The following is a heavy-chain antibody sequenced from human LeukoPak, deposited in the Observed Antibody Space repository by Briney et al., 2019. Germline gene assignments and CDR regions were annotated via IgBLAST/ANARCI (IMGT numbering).Heavy chain of an antibody. V-gene: IGHV3-23*01. CDR1: GFTFSSYG. CDR3: ARGADYGAVFDY. D-gene: IGHD4-17*01. Sequence: GGSLRLSCAASGFTFSSYGMSWVRQAPGKGLEWVSAISGASDYTYYADSVKGRFTISRDNSKNTLYLQMNSLRAEDTAVYYCARGADYGAVFDYWGQGTLVTVSS. J-gene: IGHJ4*02. CDR2: ISGASDYT.